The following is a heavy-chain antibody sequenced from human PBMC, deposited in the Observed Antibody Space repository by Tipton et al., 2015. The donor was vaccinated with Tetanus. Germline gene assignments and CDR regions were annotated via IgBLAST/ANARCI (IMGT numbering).Heavy chain of an antibody. CDR3: TKGENYYYGLDV. V-gene: IGHV3-23*01. J-gene: IGHJ6*02. CDR2: ISGGGGTI. Sequence: SLRLSCAASGFSFSSYAMSWVRQAPGKGLEWVSGISGGGGTIFYADSVKGRFTISRDSSKNTLYLQMKGLRAEDTATYYCTKGENYYYGLDVWGQGTTVTVSS. CDR1: GFSFSSYA.